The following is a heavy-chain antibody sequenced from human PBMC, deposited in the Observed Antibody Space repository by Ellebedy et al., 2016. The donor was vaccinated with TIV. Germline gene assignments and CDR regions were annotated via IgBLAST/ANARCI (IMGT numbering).Heavy chain of an antibody. CDR1: GGSFNRYY. D-gene: IGHD3-10*01. J-gene: IGHJ6*03. CDR3: ARVRTPVYFGSGRFNHFDHFMDV. Sequence: GSLRLXXAVYGGSFNRYYWSWIRQSPGKGLEWIGEVRLGGATNYNPSLKSRVTISGDTSKAQFSLRLSFVTAADTAVYYCARVRTPVYFGSGRFNHFDHFMDVWGDGTTVSVSS. V-gene: IGHV4-34*01. CDR2: VRLGGAT.